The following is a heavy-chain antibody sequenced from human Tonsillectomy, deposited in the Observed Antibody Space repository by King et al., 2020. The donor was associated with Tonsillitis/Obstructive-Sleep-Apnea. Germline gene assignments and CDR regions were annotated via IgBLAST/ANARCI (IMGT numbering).Heavy chain of an antibody. CDR1: GFIFSSYA. D-gene: IGHD3-22*01. CDR3: ARDLWEYDSSGYGAAFDI. Sequence: VQLVESGGGVVQPGRSLRLSCAASGFIFSSYAMHWVRQAPGKGLEWVAIISYDGSNKYYADSVKGRFTISRDNSKNMLYLQMNSLRAEDTAVYYCARDLWEYDSSGYGAAFDIWGQGTKVTVSS. J-gene: IGHJ3*02. V-gene: IGHV3-30*04. CDR2: ISYDGSNK.